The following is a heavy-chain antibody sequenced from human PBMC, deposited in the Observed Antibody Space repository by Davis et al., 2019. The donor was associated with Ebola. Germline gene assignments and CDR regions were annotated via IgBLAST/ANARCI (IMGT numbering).Heavy chain of an antibody. Sequence: PGGSLRLSCAVYGGSFSGYYWSWIRQPPGKGLEWIGEINHSGSTNYNPSLKSRVTISVDTSKNQFSLKLTSVTAADTAVYFCARGSSSWGYFHLWGQGTLVTVSS. CDR3: ARGSSSWGYFHL. CDR2: INHSGST. CDR1: GGSFSGYY. V-gene: IGHV4-34*01. J-gene: IGHJ1*01. D-gene: IGHD6-13*01.